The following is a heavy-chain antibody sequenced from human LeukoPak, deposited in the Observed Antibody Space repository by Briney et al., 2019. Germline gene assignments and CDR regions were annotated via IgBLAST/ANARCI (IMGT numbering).Heavy chain of an antibody. J-gene: IGHJ6*03. V-gene: IGHV3-30*02. CDR3: ARVLRYCSGGNCYSGGLGYMDV. CDR2: IRYDGSNK. CDR1: GFTFSSYG. Sequence: GGSLRLSCAASGFTFSSYGMHWVRQAPGKGLEWVAFIRYDGSNKYYADSVKGRFTISRDNAKNSLFLQMDSLRAEDTAVYYCARVLRYCSGGNCYSGGLGYMDVWGKGTTVTISS. D-gene: IGHD2-15*01.